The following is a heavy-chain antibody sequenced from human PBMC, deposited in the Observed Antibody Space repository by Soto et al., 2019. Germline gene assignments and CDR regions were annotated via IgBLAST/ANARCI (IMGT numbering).Heavy chain of an antibody. D-gene: IGHD3-9*01. CDR2: IYYSGNT. J-gene: IGHJ6*02. Sequence: QVQLQESGPGLVKPSQTLSLTCTVSGGSISSSDYYWTWIRQPPGKGLEWIGHIYYSGNTDYNPCLYSHFTISVERSKNHSSLTLTSLTAADTACEYCASDHATLSGGVGGYYYYGMDVWGQGTTVIVSS. CDR1: GGSISSSDYY. V-gene: IGHV4-30-4*01. CDR3: ASDHATLSGGVGGYYYYGMDV.